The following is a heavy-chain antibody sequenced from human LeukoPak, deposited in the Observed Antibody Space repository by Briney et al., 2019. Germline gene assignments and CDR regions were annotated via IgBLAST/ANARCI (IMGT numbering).Heavy chain of an antibody. CDR2: ISWNSGSI. Sequence: GESLRLSCAASGFTVDDYAIHWVRQAPGKGLGWVSGISWNSGSIGYADSVKGRFTISRDNAKNSLYLQMNSLRAEDTALYYCFARSGYIDYWGQGTLVTVSS. D-gene: IGHD3-22*01. J-gene: IGHJ4*02. CDR3: FARSGYIDY. V-gene: IGHV3-9*01. CDR1: GFTVDDYA.